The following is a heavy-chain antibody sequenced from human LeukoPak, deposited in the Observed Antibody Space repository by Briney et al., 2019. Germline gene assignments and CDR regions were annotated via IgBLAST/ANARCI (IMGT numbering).Heavy chain of an antibody. CDR2: INHSGST. CDR3: ARRRYFDWLSPFDY. V-gene: IGHV4-34*01. CDR1: GGSFSGYY. Sequence: SETLSLTCAVYGGSFSGYYWSWIRQPPGKGLEWIGEINHSGSTNYNPSLKSRVSISVDTSKNQFSLKLSSVTAADTAVYYCARRRYFDWLSPFDYWGQGTLVTVSS. J-gene: IGHJ4*02. D-gene: IGHD3-9*01.